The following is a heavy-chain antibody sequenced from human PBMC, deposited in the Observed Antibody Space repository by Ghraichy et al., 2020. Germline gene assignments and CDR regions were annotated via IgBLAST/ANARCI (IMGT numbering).Heavy chain of an antibody. CDR3: AKDDPGLRYFAWSKYYFDY. CDR1: GFTFSSYA. V-gene: IGHV3-23*01. Sequence: LSLTCAASGFTFSSYAMSWVRQAPGKGLEWVSAISGSGGSTYYADSVKGRFTISRDNSKNTLYLQMNSLRAEDTAVYYCAKDDPGLRYFAWSKYYFDYWGQGTLVTVSS. D-gene: IGHD3-9*01. CDR2: ISGSGGST. J-gene: IGHJ4*02.